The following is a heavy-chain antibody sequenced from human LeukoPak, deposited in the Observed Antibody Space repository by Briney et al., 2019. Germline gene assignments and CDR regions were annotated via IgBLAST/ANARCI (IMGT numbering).Heavy chain of an antibody. CDR1: GGSFSGYY. CDR2: MNHSGSA. V-gene: IGHV4-34*01. D-gene: IGHD3-22*01. Sequence: PSETLSLTCAVYGGSFSGYYWTWIRQPPGKGLEWIGEMNHSGSANYNPSLKSRVTISVDTSKNQCSLRLSSVTAADTAVYYCARVPTHYYDSSGYIDYWGQGTLVTVSS. CDR3: ARVPTHYYDSSGYIDY. J-gene: IGHJ4*02.